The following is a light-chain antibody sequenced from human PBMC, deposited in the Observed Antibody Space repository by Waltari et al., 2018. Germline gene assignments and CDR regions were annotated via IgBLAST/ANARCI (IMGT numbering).Light chain of an antibody. Sequence: IQLTQSPSSLSASVGDRVTLTCRASQGISSYLAWYQQKPGKAPKLLIYAASTLQSGVPSRFSGSGSGTDFTLTISSLQPEDFATYYCQQRNSYPFTFGPGTKVDIK. CDR2: AAS. J-gene: IGKJ3*01. CDR3: QQRNSYPFT. V-gene: IGKV1-9*01. CDR1: QGISSY.